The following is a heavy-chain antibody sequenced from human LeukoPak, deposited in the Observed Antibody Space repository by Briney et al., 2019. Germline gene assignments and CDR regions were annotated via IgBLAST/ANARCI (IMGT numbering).Heavy chain of an antibody. V-gene: IGHV1-46*01. D-gene: IGHD5-24*01. CDR1: GYTFTSYY. Sequence: ASVKVSCKASGYTFTSYYMHWVRQAPGQGLEWMGIINPSGGSTSYAQKFQGRVTMTRDMSTSTVYMELSSLRSEDTAVYYCARALEMATVSQYYFDYWGQGTLVTVSS. J-gene: IGHJ4*02. CDR2: INPSGGST. CDR3: ARALEMATVSQYYFDY.